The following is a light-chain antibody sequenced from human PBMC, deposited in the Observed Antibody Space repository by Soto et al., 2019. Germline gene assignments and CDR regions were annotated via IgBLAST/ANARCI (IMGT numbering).Light chain of an antibody. V-gene: IGKV3-15*01. CDR1: QSIRTN. J-gene: IGKJ3*01. CDR2: GAS. Sequence: EIVLTQSPATLSVSAGGTVTLSCRASQSIRTNVAWYQQIPGQAPRLLVYGASTRATGVPARFSGSGSGIEFTLTISSLQSEDVALYYCLEHGNWPRRTFGPGTTVDI. CDR3: LEHGNWPRRT.